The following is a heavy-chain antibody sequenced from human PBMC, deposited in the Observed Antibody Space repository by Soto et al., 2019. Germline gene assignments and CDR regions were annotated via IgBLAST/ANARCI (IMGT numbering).Heavy chain of an antibody. V-gene: IGHV4-4*07. CDR1: GGSISCYY. Sequence: PSETLSLTCIVSGGSISCYYWNWIRQPAGKGLEWIGRIYTSGSTDYNPSLKSRVTMSVDTSKNQFSLKLSSVTAADTAMYYCARDRCSGGSCYEGDFDYWGQGTLVTVSS. CDR2: IYTSGST. J-gene: IGHJ4*02. D-gene: IGHD2-15*01. CDR3: ARDRCSGGSCYEGDFDY.